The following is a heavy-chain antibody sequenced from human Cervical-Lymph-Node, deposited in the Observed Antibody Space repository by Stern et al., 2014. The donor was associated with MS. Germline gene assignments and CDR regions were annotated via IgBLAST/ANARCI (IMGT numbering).Heavy chain of an antibody. Sequence: EDQLVESGAGLVQPGWSLRLSCAASGLTFSNYAMSWVRQAPGKGLEWVTYISSGSSVIYHAASVKGRFAIARDNGKNSLYLHMNSLRDEDTAMYFCATENRAGYFDYWGQGTLVTVSS. V-gene: IGHV3-48*02. D-gene: IGHD1-14*01. CDR2: ISSGSSVI. J-gene: IGHJ4*02. CDR1: GLTFSNYA. CDR3: ATENRAGYFDY.